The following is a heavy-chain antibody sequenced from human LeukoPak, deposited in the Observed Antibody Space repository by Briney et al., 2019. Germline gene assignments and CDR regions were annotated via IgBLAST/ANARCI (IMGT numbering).Heavy chain of an antibody. D-gene: IGHD3-10*01. V-gene: IGHV1-18*01. J-gene: IGHJ6*03. Sequence: ASVKVSCKASGGTFSSYAISWVRQAPGQGLEWMGWISAYNGNTNYAQKLQGRVTMTTDTSTSTAYMELRSLRSDDTAVYYCARVIYYGSGSDYYYYYYMDVWGKGTTVTISS. CDR2: ISAYNGNT. CDR3: ARVIYYGSGSDYYYYYYMDV. CDR1: GGTFSSYA.